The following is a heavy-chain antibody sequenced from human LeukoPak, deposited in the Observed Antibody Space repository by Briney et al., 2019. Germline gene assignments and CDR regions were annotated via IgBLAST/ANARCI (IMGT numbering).Heavy chain of an antibody. Sequence: SETLSLTCTVSGGSISSGSYYWSWIRQPAGKGLEWIGRIYTSGSTNYNPSLKSRVTISIDTSKNQFSLKLSSVTAADTAVYYCARAINSSSRQVFYFDYWGQGTLVTVSS. V-gene: IGHV4-61*02. CDR1: GGSISSGSYY. CDR2: IYTSGST. J-gene: IGHJ4*02. D-gene: IGHD6-6*01. CDR3: ARAINSSSRQVFYFDY.